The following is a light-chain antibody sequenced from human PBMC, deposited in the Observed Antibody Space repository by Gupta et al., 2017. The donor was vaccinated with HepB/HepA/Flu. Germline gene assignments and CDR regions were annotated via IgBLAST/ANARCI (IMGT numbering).Light chain of an antibody. Sequence: QLVLTQSPSASASLGASVKLTCTLSSGHSSYAIAWHQQQPEKGPRYLMKLNSDGSHSKGDGIPDRFSGSRSGAARTLTISSLQAEDEDDYYCQTWSTGPPFGTGTKVTVL. CDR2: LNSDGSH. CDR1: SGHSSYA. J-gene: IGLJ1*01. V-gene: IGLV4-69*01. CDR3: QTWSTGPP.